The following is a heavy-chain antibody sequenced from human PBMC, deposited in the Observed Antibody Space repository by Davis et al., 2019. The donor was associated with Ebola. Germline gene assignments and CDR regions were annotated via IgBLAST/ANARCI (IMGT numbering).Heavy chain of an antibody. Sequence: GGSLRLSCAASGFTFSSYGMHWVRQAPGKGLEWVAVISYDGSNKYYADSVKGRFTISRDNSKNTLYLQMNSLRAEDTAVYYCAKDQHSGWYSSDYYYGMDVWGQGTTVTVSS. CDR2: ISYDGSNK. D-gene: IGHD6-19*01. CDR3: AKDQHSGWYSSDYYYGMDV. J-gene: IGHJ6*02. CDR1: GFTFSSYG. V-gene: IGHV3-30*18.